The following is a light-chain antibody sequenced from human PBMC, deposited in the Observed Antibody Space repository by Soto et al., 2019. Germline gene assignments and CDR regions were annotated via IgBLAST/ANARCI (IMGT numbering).Light chain of an antibody. Sequence: QSVLTQPPSASGTPGQRVTISCTGRNSNIGTNTVNWYQQLPGTAATHLIYYDNLRPSGVPAGISGATSGTKASLAISGLQSDDEADYYCAAGDASLNGRVFGTGTKLTVL. CDR1: NSNIGTNT. V-gene: IGLV1-44*01. J-gene: IGLJ1*01. CDR2: YDN. CDR3: AAGDASLNGRV.